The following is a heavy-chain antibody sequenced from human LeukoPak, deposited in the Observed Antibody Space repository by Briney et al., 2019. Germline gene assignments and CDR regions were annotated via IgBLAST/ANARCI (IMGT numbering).Heavy chain of an antibody. V-gene: IGHV1-8*01. CDR1: GYTFTNDD. J-gene: IGHJ6*02. D-gene: IGHD3-16*02. CDR3: ARGRTDFGSVWGTYRLYRLDV. CDR2: MNPNSANT. Sequence: ASVKVSCKASGYTFTNDDIHWVRQATGQGLEWMGWMNPNSANTGYAQKFQGRVTMTRNTSISAAYMELSSLTSEDTAIYYCARGRTDFGSVWGTYRLYRLDVWGQGTTVTVSS.